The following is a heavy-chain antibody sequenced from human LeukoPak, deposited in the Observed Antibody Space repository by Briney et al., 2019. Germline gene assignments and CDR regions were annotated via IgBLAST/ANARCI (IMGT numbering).Heavy chain of an antibody. CDR3: ARSYYGSGSYYHFDY. CDR1: GFTFNTYS. J-gene: IGHJ4*02. D-gene: IGHD3-10*01. CDR2: ISSSSTYI. Sequence: PGGSLRLSCAASGFTFNTYSMNWVRQAPGKGLEWVSSISSSSTYIYYADSVKGRFTISRDNAKNSLYLQMNSLRAEDTAVYYCARSYYGSGSYYHFDYWGQGTLVTVSS. V-gene: IGHV3-21*01.